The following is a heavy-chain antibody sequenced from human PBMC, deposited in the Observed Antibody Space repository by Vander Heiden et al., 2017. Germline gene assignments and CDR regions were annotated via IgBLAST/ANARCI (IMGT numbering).Heavy chain of an antibody. V-gene: IGHV4-31*03. Sequence: QVQLQESGPGLVKASQTLSLTCTVSGASLSSGGYYWNWIRQHPGKGLEWIGYLYYSGSTYYNPSLKSRVAMSVDPSKNQFSLKLSSVTAADTAVYYCARTGGTTVTNLFLDYWGQGTLVTVSS. CDR1: GASLSSGGYY. J-gene: IGHJ4*02. CDR2: LYYSGST. D-gene: IGHD4-17*01. CDR3: ARTGGTTVTNLFLDY.